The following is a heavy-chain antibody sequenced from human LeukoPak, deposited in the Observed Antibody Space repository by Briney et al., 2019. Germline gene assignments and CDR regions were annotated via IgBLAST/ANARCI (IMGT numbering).Heavy chain of an antibody. CDR1: GGSISRSDW. D-gene: IGHD5-24*01. Sequence: SETLSLTCAVSGGSISRSDWWSWVRQSPGKGLEWIGEIYHSGSTKYNPSLKSRVTISVDKSKNQFSLNLTSVTAADTAMYYCARDASLQTGAFDVWGQGTMVTVSS. J-gene: IGHJ3*01. V-gene: IGHV4-4*02. CDR3: ARDASLQTGAFDV. CDR2: IYHSGST.